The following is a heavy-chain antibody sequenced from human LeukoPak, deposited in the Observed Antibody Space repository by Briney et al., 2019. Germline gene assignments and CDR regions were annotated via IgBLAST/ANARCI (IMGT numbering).Heavy chain of an antibody. CDR2: IRYDGSNK. CDR1: GFTFSTYG. Sequence: GASLRLSCAASGFTFSTYGMHWVRQAPGKGLEWVAFIRYDGSNKYYADSVKGRFTISRDNSKNTLYLQMNSLRGEDTAVYFCAKDKDPWKSTAISDFDYWGQGTLVTASS. D-gene: IGHD1-1*01. CDR3: AKDKDPWKSTAISDFDY. J-gene: IGHJ4*02. V-gene: IGHV3-30*02.